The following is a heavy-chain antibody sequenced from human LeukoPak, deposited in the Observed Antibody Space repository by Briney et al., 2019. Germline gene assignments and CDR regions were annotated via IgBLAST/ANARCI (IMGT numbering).Heavy chain of an antibody. J-gene: IGHJ4*02. CDR3: AKGKGGSIMIAFGGVIASDY. D-gene: IGHD3-16*02. Sequence: GGSLRLSCAASGFTFSSHAMSWVRQAPGKGLEWVSTISSSGGSTNYADSVKGRFTISRDNSKNTLYLRMNSLRAEDTAVYYCAKGKGGSIMIAFGGVIASDYWGQGTLVTVSS. V-gene: IGHV3-23*01. CDR1: GFTFSSHA. CDR2: ISSSGGST.